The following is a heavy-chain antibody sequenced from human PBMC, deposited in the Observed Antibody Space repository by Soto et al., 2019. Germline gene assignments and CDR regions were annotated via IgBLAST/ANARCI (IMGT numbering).Heavy chain of an antibody. J-gene: IGHJ4*02. CDR2: INPKSGGT. D-gene: IGHD6-13*01. CDR1: GSTFTDCY. V-gene: IGHV1-2*02. Sequence: GASVKVSCKASGSTFTDCYIHWVRQAPGQGLEWMGWINPKSGGTNIAQRFKGRVNMTRDMSISTVYMEMNRLKSDDTAVYYCVRDGLVSSARYYFDYWGQGTLVTSPQ. CDR3: VRDGLVSSARYYFDY.